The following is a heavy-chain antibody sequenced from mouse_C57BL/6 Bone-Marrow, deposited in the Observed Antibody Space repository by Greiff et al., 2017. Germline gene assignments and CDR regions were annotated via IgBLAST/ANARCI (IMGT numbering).Heavy chain of an antibody. V-gene: IGHV5-12*01. D-gene: IGHD1-1*01. Sequence: EVQLVESGGGLVQPGGSLKLSCAASGFTFSDYYMYWVRQTPEKRLEWVAYISNGGGSTYYPDTVKGRFTSSRDNAKNTLYLQMSRLKSEDTAMYYCARHIYGSSYWYFDVWGTGTTVTVSS. CDR3: ARHIYGSSYWYFDV. CDR1: GFTFSDYY. CDR2: ISNGGGST. J-gene: IGHJ1*03.